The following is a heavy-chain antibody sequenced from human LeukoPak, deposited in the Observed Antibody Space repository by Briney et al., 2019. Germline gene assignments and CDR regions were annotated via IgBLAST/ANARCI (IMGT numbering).Heavy chain of an antibody. J-gene: IGHJ3*02. V-gene: IGHV5-51*01. CDR3: ARCYYDSSGYYYGGLGAFDI. Sequence: GESLKISCKGSGYSFTSYRIGWVRHMPGKGLEWMGIIYPGDSDTRYSPSFQGQVTISADKSISTAYLQWNSLKASDTAMYYYARCYYDSSGYYYGGLGAFDIWGQGTMVTVSS. CDR2: IYPGDSDT. CDR1: GYSFTSYR. D-gene: IGHD3-22*01.